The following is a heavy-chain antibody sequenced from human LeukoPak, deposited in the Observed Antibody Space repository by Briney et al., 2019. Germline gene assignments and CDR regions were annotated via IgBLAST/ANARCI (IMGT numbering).Heavy chain of an antibody. J-gene: IGHJ5*02. CDR3: ARGLVGSGWYRWFDP. Sequence: PGGSLRLSCAASGYTFSPYGMNWVRQTPGKGLEWIAYISGDSNNIYYADSVKGRFTISRDNAKNSVYLHMSSLRAEDMAMYYCARGLVGSGWYRWFDPWGQGTLVTVSS. D-gene: IGHD6-19*01. V-gene: IGHV3-48*04. CDR1: GYTFSPYG. CDR2: ISGDSNNI.